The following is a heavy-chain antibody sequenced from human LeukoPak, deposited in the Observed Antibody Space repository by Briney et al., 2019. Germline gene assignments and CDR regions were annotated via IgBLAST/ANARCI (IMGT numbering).Heavy chain of an antibody. CDR1: GFTFSAHY. Sequence: GGSLRLSCAASGFTFSAHYMDWVRQAPGKGQEWVGRSRDKVNSYSTEYAASVKGRFTVSRDDSKNSLYLQMNSLKTEDTAVYFCARSSNWYYFDFWGQGTLVTVSS. J-gene: IGHJ4*02. V-gene: IGHV3-72*01. D-gene: IGHD4-11*01. CDR2: SRDKVNSYST. CDR3: ARSSNWYYFDF.